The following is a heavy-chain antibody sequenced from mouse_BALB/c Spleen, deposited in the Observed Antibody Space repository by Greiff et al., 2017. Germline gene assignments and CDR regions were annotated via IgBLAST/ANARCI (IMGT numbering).Heavy chain of an antibody. V-gene: IGHV5-6-4*01. D-gene: IGHD2-1*01. CDR3: TRGGDGNYDYYAMDY. Sequence: EVQLVESGGGLVKPGGSLKLSCAASGFTFSSYTMSWVRQTPGKRLEWVATISSGGSYTYYPDSVKGRFTISRDNANNTLYLQMSSLKSEDTAMYYCTRGGDGNYDYYAMDYWGQGTSVTVSS. J-gene: IGHJ4*01. CDR2: ISSGGSYT. CDR1: GFTFSSYT.